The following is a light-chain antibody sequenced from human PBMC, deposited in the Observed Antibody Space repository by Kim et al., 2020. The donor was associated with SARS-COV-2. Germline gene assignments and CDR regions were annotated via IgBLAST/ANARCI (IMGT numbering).Light chain of an antibody. CDR1: QSISSSY. CDR2: HTS. J-gene: IGKJ2*01. Sequence: IVLTQSPGTLSLSPGERATLSCRTSQSISSSYISWYQQRPGRAPRLLMYHTSTRATGIPDRFSGAGSGTDFPLTISRLEPEDFAVYFCQPYSWSPPLLTFGQGTKLEI. V-gene: IGKV3-20*01. CDR3: QPYSWSPPLLT.